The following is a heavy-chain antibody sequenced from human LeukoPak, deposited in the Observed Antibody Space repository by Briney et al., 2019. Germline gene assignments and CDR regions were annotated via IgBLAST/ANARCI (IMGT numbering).Heavy chain of an antibody. V-gene: IGHV4-59*08. CDR2: IYYSGST. Sequence: SETLSLTCTVSGGSISSYYWSWIRQPPGKGLEWIGYIYYSGSTNYNPSLKSRVTISVDTSKSQFSLRLSSVTGADTAVYYCARHLDRFGDNYCDYWGQGTLVTVSS. CDR1: GGSISSYY. D-gene: IGHD3-10*01. J-gene: IGHJ4*02. CDR3: ARHLDRFGDNYCDY.